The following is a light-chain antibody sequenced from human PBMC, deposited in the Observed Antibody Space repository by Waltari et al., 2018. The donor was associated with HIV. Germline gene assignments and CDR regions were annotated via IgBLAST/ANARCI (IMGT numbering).Light chain of an antibody. V-gene: IGKV3-20*01. J-gene: IGKJ4*01. CDR1: QNVGSTY. CDR2: GSS. CDR3: QLFGTSPRLT. Sequence: ETVLTQSPGTLSLSPGERATLSCRASQNVGSTYLTWYQQKPGHAPRLLIYGSSTRATVMPDRFSGSGSGTDFTLSISRLEPEDFAVYYCQLFGTSPRLTFGGGTKVEIK.